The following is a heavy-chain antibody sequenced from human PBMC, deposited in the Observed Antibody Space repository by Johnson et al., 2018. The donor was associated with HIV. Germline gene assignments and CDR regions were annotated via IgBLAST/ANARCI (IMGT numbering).Heavy chain of an antibody. Sequence: VQLVESGGGLVQPDGSLKLSCAASGFAVSDSAIHWVRQAPGKGLEWASFFYSGGGTYSADSVKGRFTISRDNSKNTLYLQMNSLSTEDTAVYFCAKLSGTYSLFDPFDIWGQGSMVTVSS. CDR1: GFAVSDSA. D-gene: IGHD1-26*01. CDR2: FYSGGGT. V-gene: IGHV3-66*04. CDR3: AKLSGTYSLFDPFDI. J-gene: IGHJ3*02.